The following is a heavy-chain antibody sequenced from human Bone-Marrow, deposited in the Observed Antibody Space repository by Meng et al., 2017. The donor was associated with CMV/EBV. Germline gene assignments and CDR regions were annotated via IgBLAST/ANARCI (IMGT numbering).Heavy chain of an antibody. V-gene: IGHV3-7*01. CDR2: IKQDGSEK. D-gene: IGHD6-19*01. CDR3: AIDRERASSGWDPGIDY. Sequence: GESLKISCAASGFTSRSYWMSWVRQAPGKGLEWVANIKQDGSEKYYVDSVKGRFTISRDNAKNSLFLQMDSLRVEETAVYYCAIDRERASSGWDPGIDYWGQGTLVTVSS. J-gene: IGHJ4*02. CDR1: GFTSRSYW.